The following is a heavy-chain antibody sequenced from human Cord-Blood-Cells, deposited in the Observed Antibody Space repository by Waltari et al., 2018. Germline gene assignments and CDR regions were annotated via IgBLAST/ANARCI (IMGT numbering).Heavy chain of an antibody. CDR2: FDPKDGET. D-gene: IGHD2-15*01. CDR3: AAEYCSGGSCEYYFDY. CDR1: GYTLTELS. J-gene: IGHJ4*02. V-gene: IGHV1-24*01. Sequence: QVQLVQSGAEVKKPGASVKVSCKVSGYTLTELSMHWVRQAPGKGLEWMGGFDPKDGETIYAQKFQGRVTMTEDTSTDTAYMELSSLRSEDTAVYYCAAEYCSGGSCEYYFDYWGQGTLVTVSS.